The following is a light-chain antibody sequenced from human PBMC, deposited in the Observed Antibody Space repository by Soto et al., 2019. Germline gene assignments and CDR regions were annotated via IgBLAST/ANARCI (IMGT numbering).Light chain of an antibody. CDR1: QSVSNN. CDR2: GAS. Sequence: EIALTQSPATLSLSPGERATLSCRASQSVSNNYLAWYQQKPGQAPRLLIYGASTRATGIPERFSGSGSGTEFTLTISSLQSEDFAVYYCQQYNNWPPAYTFGQGTKVDIK. V-gene: IGKV3-15*01. J-gene: IGKJ2*01. CDR3: QQYNNWPPAYT.